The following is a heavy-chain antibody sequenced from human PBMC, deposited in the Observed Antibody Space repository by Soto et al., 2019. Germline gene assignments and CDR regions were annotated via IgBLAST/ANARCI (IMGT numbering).Heavy chain of an antibody. D-gene: IGHD6-13*01. Sequence: EVQLLESEGGLVQPGGSLRLSCAASGFTFSSYAMSWVRQAPGKGLEWVSAISSSSSYIYYADSVKGRFTISRDNAKNSLYLQMNSLRAEDTAVYYCASRFIAAAGKGNFDYWGQGTLVTVSS. CDR2: ISSSSSYI. V-gene: IGHV3-21*01. CDR3: ASRFIAAAGKGNFDY. CDR1: GFTFSSYA. J-gene: IGHJ4*02.